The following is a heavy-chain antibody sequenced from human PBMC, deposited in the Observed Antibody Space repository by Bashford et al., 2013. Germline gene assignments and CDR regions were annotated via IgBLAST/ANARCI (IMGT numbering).Heavy chain of an antibody. CDR2: INPNSGGT. CDR3: ARDLGYCTSTSCYIWNWFDP. D-gene: IGHD2-2*02. J-gene: IGHJ5*02. Sequence: ASVKVSCKASGYTFTGYYMHWVRQAPGQGLEWMGWINPNSGGTNYAQKFQGRVTMTRDTSISTAYMELSRLRSDDTAVYYCARDLGYCTSTSCYIWNWFDPWGQGTLVTVSS. CDR1: GYTFTGYY. V-gene: IGHV1-2*02.